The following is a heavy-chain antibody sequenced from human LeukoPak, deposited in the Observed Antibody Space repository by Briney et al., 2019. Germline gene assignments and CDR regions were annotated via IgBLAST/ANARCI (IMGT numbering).Heavy chain of an antibody. J-gene: IGHJ2*01. V-gene: IGHV4-4*07. CDR1: GGSISSYY. D-gene: IGHD3-10*01. CDR2: IYTSGST. CDR3: ARDQGTMVRGRGVIPDWYFDL. Sequence: PSETLSLTCTVSGGSISSYYWSWIRQPAGKGPEWIGRIYTSGSTNYNPSLKSRVTMSVDTSKNQFSLKLSSVTAADTAVYYCARDQGTMVRGRGVIPDWYFDLWGRGTLVTVSS.